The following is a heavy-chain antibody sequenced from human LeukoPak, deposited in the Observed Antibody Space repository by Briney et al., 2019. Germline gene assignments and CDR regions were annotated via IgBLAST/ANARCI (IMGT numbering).Heavy chain of an antibody. J-gene: IGHJ6*02. D-gene: IGHD6-13*01. CDR1: GFTFSSYE. V-gene: IGHV3-48*03. CDR2: ISSSGSTI. Sequence: GSLRLSCAASGFTFSSYEMNWVRQAPGEGLEWVSYISSSGSTIYYADSVKGRFTISRDNAKNSLYLQMNSLRAEDTAVYYCGTLSAEPQQLAYYYYGMDVWGQGTAVTVSS. CDR3: GTLSAEPQQLAYYYYGMDV.